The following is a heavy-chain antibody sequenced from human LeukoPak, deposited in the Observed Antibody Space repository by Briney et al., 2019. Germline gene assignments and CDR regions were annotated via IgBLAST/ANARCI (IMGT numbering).Heavy chain of an antibody. J-gene: IGHJ6*02. CDR3: ARDVVGATGDYYGMDV. V-gene: IGHV3-53*01. CDR1: GVIVSGNY. Sequence: GGSLRLSCAASGVIVSGNYMSWVRQAPGKGLEWVSLIYSGGSTYYADSVKGRFTISRDNSKNTLCLQMNSLRGEDTAVYYCARDVVGATGDYYGMDVWGQGTTVIVSS. D-gene: IGHD1-26*01. CDR2: IYSGGST.